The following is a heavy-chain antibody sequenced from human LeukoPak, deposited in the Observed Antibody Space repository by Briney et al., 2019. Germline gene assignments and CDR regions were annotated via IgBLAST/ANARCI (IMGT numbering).Heavy chain of an antibody. V-gene: IGHV3-23*01. CDR2: INGGGTGT. J-gene: IGHJ3*02. Sequence: GGSLRLSCAASGFSFSNYALSWVRQAPGKGLEWVSAINGGGTGTHYADSVKGRFTISRDNSKNTVYLQMNSLRAEDTAVYYCAKGLGDFGRTGAFDIWGLGTMVTVSS. CDR3: AKGLGDFGRTGAFDI. CDR1: GFSFSNYA. D-gene: IGHD2-21*02.